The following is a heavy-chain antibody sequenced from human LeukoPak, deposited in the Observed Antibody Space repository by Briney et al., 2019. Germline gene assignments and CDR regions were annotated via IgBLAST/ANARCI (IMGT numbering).Heavy chain of an antibody. D-gene: IGHD3-9*01. Sequence: GESLKISCKGSGYNFTNYWIGWVRQMPGKGLEWMGMIYPGDSESKYSPSFQGQVTISADKSISTTYLQWGSLKASDTAMYYCARRDYDILTGYNYWGQGTLVTVSS. V-gene: IGHV5-51*01. J-gene: IGHJ4*02. CDR3: ARRDYDILTGYNY. CDR1: GYNFTNYW. CDR2: IYPGDSES.